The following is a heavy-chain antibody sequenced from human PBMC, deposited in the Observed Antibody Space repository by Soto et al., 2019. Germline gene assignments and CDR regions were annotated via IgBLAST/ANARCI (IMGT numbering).Heavy chain of an antibody. CDR3: ARDRGSWLSIRYYMDV. D-gene: IGHD6-13*01. CDR2: IYSGGST. J-gene: IGHJ6*03. V-gene: IGHV3-66*01. CDR1: GFTVSSNY. Sequence: EVQLVESGGGLVQPGGSLRLSCAASGFTVSSNYMSWVRQAPGKGLEWVSVIYSGGSTYYADSVKGRFTISRDNSKNTLYLQMNSLRAEDTAVYYCARDRGSWLSIRYYMDVWGKGTTVTVSS.